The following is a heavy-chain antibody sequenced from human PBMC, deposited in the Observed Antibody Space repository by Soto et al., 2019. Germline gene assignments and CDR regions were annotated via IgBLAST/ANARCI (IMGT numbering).Heavy chain of an antibody. CDR2: IYYSGST. CDR1: GGSISSSSYY. J-gene: IGHJ4*02. V-gene: IGHV4-39*01. CDR3: ARHTPAISISDH. Sequence: QLQLQESVPGLVKPSETLSLTCTVSGGSISSSSYYWGWIRQPPGKGLEWIGSIYYSGSTYYNPSLKSRVTISVDTSKNHSSLKLSSVTAADTAVYYCARHTPAISISDHWGQGTLVTVSS. D-gene: IGHD2-15*01.